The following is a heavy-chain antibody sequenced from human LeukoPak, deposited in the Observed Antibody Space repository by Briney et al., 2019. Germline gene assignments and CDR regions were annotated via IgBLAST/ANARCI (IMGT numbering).Heavy chain of an antibody. V-gene: IGHV3-23*01. CDR2: ISISGANT. CDR1: GFTFSSYA. Sequence: GGSLRLSCAASGFTFSSYALSWVRQAPGKGLEWVSLISISGANTYYADSAKGRFTISRDNSKGTLYLQMNSLRAEDTAVYYCAKVDYFGSESLKYFFDYWGQGTLVTVSS. D-gene: IGHD3-10*01. CDR3: AKVDYFGSESLKYFFDY. J-gene: IGHJ4*02.